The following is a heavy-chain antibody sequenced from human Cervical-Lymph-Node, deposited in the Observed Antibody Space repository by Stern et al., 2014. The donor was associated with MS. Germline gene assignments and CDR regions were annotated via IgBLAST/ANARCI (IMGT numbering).Heavy chain of an antibody. CDR1: GGSFSGYY. Sequence: QVQLQQWGAGLLKPSETLSLTCAVYGGSFSGYYWSWIRQPPGKGLEWIGEINHSGSTNYNPSLKSRVTISVDTSKNQFSLKLSSVTAADTAVYYCARKRHILTGYSRYFDYWGQGTLVTVSS. D-gene: IGHD3-9*01. V-gene: IGHV4-34*01. J-gene: IGHJ4*02. CDR2: INHSGST. CDR3: ARKRHILTGYSRYFDY.